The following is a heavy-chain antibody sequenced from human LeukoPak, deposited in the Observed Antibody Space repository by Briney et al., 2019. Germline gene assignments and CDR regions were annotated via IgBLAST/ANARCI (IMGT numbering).Heavy chain of an antibody. CDR2: INPNSGGT. CDR1: GYTFTGYY. Sequence: GASVKVSCKASGYTFTGYYMHWVRQAPGQGLEWMGWINPNSGGTNYAQKFQGRVTMTRDTSISTAYMELSRLRSDDTAVYYCARVIGHLDYCYYYMDVWGKGTTVTVSS. V-gene: IGHV1-2*02. CDR3: ARVIGHLDYCYYYMDV. J-gene: IGHJ6*03. D-gene: IGHD3-22*01.